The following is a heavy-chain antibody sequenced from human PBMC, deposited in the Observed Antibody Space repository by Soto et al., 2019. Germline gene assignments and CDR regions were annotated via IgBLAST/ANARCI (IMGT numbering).Heavy chain of an antibody. CDR1: GFTFSSYS. CDR3: ARPGIAVGFDY. J-gene: IGHJ4*02. V-gene: IGHV3-48*02. D-gene: IGHD6-19*01. CDR2: ISSSSSTI. Sequence: EVQLVESGGGLVQPGGSLRLSCAASGFTFSSYSMNWVRQAPGKGLEWVSYISSSSSTIYYADSVKGRFTISRDNAKNSLDLQLNSLRDEDTAVYYCARPGIAVGFDYWGQGTLVTVSS.